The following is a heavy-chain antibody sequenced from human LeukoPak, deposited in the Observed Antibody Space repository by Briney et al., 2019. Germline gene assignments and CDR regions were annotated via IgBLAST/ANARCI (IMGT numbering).Heavy chain of an antibody. D-gene: IGHD3-10*01. CDR3: TRDDPYFFDY. CDR2: IKHDGSEK. CDR1: GFTFSSYW. J-gene: IGHJ4*02. Sequence: GGSLRLPCAASGFTFSSYWMSWVRQAPGKGLEWVAKIKHDGSEKYYVDSVKGRFTISRDNTKNSLYLQMNTLRAEDTAVYYCTRDDPYFFDYWGQGTPVTVSS. V-gene: IGHV3-7*01.